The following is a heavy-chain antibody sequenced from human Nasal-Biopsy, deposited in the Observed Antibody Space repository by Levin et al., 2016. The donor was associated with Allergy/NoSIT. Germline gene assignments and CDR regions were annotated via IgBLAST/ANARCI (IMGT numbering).Heavy chain of an antibody. V-gene: IGHV3-30*03. CDR3: ARDPYTSGWSNTGYSDY. D-gene: IGHD6-19*01. CDR1: GFGFSDYY. J-gene: IGHJ4*02. Sequence: GESLKISCAASGFGFSDYYISWIRQAPGKGLEWVALISYDGSNKHFADSVKGRFTISRDNSKNTLDLQMNSLRAEDTAVYYCARDPYTSGWSNTGYSDYWGQGTLVTVSS. CDR2: ISYDGSNK.